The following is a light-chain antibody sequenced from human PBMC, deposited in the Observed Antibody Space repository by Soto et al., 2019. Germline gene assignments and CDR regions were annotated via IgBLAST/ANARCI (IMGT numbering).Light chain of an antibody. J-gene: IGKJ1*01. CDR3: HQRQSWPRT. Sequence: EIVLTQSPATLSSFPGDRVTLSCRASQAVNTRLAGYQHRPGQAPRLLIYLASNRAAGVPARFGGSGSGTDFTLTISDVEPEDFAGYYCHQRQSWPRTFGQGTTVDI. V-gene: IGKV3-11*01. CDR2: LAS. CDR1: QAVNTR.